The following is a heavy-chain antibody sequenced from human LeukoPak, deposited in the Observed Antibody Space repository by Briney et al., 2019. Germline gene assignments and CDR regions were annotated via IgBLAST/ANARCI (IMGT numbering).Heavy chain of an antibody. CDR2: ISWNSGNI. CDR1: GFTFDDYA. J-gene: IGHJ4*02. CDR3: ARVYDVLTGGFDH. D-gene: IGHD3-9*01. V-gene: IGHV3-9*01. Sequence: GRSLRLSCAASGFTFDDYAMHWVRQAPGKGLEWVSGISWNSGNIGYADSVQGRFTISRDNARNILYLQMNSLRAEDTAVYYCARVYDVLTGGFDHWGQGALVTVSS.